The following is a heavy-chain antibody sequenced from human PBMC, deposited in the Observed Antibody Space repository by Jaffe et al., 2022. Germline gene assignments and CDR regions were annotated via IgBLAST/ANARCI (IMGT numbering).Heavy chain of an antibody. D-gene: IGHD3-3*01. J-gene: IGHJ4*02. CDR3: ASSNGAYYDFWSGYYPTGY. V-gene: IGHV1-18*01. Sequence: QVQLVQSGAEVKKPGASVKVSCKASGYTFTSYGISWVRQAPGQGLEWMGWISAYNGNTNYAQKLQGRVTMTTDTSTSTAYMELRSLRSDDTAVYYCASSNGAYYDFWSGYYPTGYWGQGTLVTVSS. CDR2: ISAYNGNT. CDR1: GYTFTSYG.